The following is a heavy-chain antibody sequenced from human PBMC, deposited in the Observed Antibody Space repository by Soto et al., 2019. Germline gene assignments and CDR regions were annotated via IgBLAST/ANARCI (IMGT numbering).Heavy chain of an antibody. CDR3: ARVTDYYESSGYFDY. D-gene: IGHD3-22*01. V-gene: IGHV3-7*01. Sequence: PGGSLRLSCVASGFTFSNYWLTWVRQAPGKGLEWVANMNQDGSEKYYVDSVKGRFTISRDNAKNSLNLQMNSLRAEDTAVYYCARVTDYYESSGYFDYWGQGTLVTVSS. J-gene: IGHJ4*02. CDR1: GFTFSNYW. CDR2: MNQDGSEK.